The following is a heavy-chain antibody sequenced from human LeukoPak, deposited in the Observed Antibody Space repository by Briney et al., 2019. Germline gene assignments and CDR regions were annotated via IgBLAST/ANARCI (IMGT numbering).Heavy chain of an antibody. CDR3: AREGAYGDFEY. CDR1: GYTFNRCG. Sequence: GASVKVSCKASGYTFNRCGISWVRQAPGQGLEWMGWISAYNGNTNYAQKVQGRVTMTTNTSTSTAYMELRSLRSDDTAVYYCAREGAYGDFEYWGQGTLVTVSS. J-gene: IGHJ4*02. D-gene: IGHD4-17*01. CDR2: ISAYNGNT. V-gene: IGHV1-18*01.